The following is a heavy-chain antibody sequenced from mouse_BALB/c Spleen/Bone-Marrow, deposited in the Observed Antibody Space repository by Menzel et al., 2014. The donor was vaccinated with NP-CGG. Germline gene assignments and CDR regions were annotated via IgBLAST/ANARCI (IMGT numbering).Heavy chain of an antibody. CDR2: ISTYYGDA. J-gene: IGHJ2*01. CDR1: GYTFTDYA. V-gene: IGHV1S137*01. Sequence: QVQLQQPGAELVRPGVSVKISCKGSGYTFTDYAVHWVKQSHAKSLEWIGVISTYYGDATYNQKFKGKATMTVDKSSSATYMELARLPSEDSAIYYWARCLDYWGLGTPLTVSS. CDR3: ARCLDY.